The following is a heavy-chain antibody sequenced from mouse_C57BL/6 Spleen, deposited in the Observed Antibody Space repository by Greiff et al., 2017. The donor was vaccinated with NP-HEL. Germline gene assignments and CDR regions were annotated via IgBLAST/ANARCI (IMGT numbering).Heavy chain of an antibody. D-gene: IGHD1-1*01. CDR2: IDPENGDT. Sequence: VQLQQSGAELVRPGASVKLSCTASGFNIKDDYMHWVKQRPEQGLEWIGWIDPENGDTEYASKFQGKATITADTSSNTAYLQLSSLTSEDTAVYYCTTYYGSSYLFAYWGQGTLVTVSA. CDR1: GFNIKDDY. V-gene: IGHV14-4*01. J-gene: IGHJ3*01. CDR3: TTYYGSSYLFAY.